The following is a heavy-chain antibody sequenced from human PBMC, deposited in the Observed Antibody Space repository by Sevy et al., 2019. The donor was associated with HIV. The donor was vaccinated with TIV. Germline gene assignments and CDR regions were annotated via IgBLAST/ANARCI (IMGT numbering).Heavy chain of an antibody. J-gene: IGHJ6*02. CDR2: IIPIFGTA. V-gene: IGHV1-69*13. CDR1: GGTFSSYA. Sequence: ASLKVSCKASGGTFSSYAISWVRQAPGQGLEWMGGIIPIFGTANYAQKFQGRVTITADESTSTAYMELSSLRSEDTAVYYCARGRAYSSSAYYYYYGMDVWGQGTTVTVSS. D-gene: IGHD6-6*01. CDR3: ARGRAYSSSAYYYYYGMDV.